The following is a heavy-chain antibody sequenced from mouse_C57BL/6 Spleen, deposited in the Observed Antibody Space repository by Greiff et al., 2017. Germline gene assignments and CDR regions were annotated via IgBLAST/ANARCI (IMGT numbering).Heavy chain of an antibody. Sequence: DVKLVESGGGLVKPGGSLKLSCAASGFTFSSYAMSWVRQTPEKRLEWVATISDGGSYTYYPDNVKGRFTISRDNAKNNLYLQMSHLKSEDTAMYYCARDYDYGYAMDYWGQGTSVTVSS. V-gene: IGHV5-4*01. J-gene: IGHJ4*01. CDR1: GFTFSSYA. CDR2: ISDGGSYT. CDR3: ARDYDYGYAMDY. D-gene: IGHD2-4*01.